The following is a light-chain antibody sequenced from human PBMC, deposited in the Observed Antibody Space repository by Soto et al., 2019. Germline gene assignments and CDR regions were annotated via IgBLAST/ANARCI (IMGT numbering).Light chain of an antibody. V-gene: IGKV1-27*01. CDR3: QKYNSAPWT. CDR1: QGISNY. CDR2: AAS. J-gene: IGKJ1*01. Sequence: DIQMTQSPSSLSASVGDRVTITCRASQGISNYLAWYQQQPGKSPKFLIYAASTLQSGVPSRFSGSGSGTDITLTMSSLQPEDVVTYYCQKYNSAPWTFGQGTKVEIK.